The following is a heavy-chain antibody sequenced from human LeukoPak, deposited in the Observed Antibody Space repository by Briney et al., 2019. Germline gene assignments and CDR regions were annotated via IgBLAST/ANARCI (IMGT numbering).Heavy chain of an antibody. J-gene: IGHJ4*02. Sequence: PGGSLRLSCAASGFTFSSYGMHWVRQAPGKGLEWVAVISYDGSNKYYADSVKGRFTISRDNSKNTLYLQMNSLRAEDTAVYYCARGRITFGGVIVPVDYWGQGTLVTVSS. D-gene: IGHD3-16*02. CDR1: GFTFSSYG. CDR2: ISYDGSNK. CDR3: ARGRITFGGVIVPVDY. V-gene: IGHV3-30*03.